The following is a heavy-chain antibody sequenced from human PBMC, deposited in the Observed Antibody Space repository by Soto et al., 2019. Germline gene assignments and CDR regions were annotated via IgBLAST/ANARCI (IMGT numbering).Heavy chain of an antibody. D-gene: IGHD3-3*01. CDR3: AREPRRGTTNYDFWSGYYGDY. J-gene: IGHJ4*02. Sequence: QVRLQESGPGLVKPSETLSLTCTVSGVSVSSTNYYWTWIRQPPGKGLEWIGSISYGGSTNYNPALQTLVNISGDKSNNQFSLKMSSVTAADTAVYYCAREPRRGTTNYDFWSGYYGDYWGQGTLVTVPS. V-gene: IGHV4-61*01. CDR1: GVSVSSTNYY. CDR2: ISYGGST.